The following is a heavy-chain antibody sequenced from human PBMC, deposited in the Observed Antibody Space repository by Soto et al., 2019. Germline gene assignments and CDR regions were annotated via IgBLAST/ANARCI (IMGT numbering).Heavy chain of an antibody. J-gene: IGHJ4*02. Sequence: QAQLVQSGAEVKKPGASVKVSCKASGNTFTKLDLNWVRQAPGQGLDWMGWMHANTGNTGHAQKFQGRVSMTRNTSISTAYMELRSLRAEDTAVYYCARYIFGQGFISWGQGTLVTVSS. CDR1: GNTFTKLD. CDR2: MHANTGNT. V-gene: IGHV1-8*01. D-gene: IGHD3-10*01. CDR3: ARYIFGQGFIS.